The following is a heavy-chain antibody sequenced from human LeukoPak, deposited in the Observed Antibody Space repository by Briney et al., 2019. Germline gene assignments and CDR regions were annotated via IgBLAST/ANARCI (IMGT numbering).Heavy chain of an antibody. D-gene: IGHD3-22*01. CDR3: ARDNLVYYDSSGYYSAFDY. J-gene: IGHJ4*02. V-gene: IGHV1-69*05. Sequence: SVKVSCKASGGTFSSYAISWVRQAPGQGLEWMGRIIPIFGTANYAQKFQGRVTITTDESTSTAYMELSSLRSEDTAVYYCARDNLVYYDSSGYYSAFDYWGQGTLVTVSS. CDR1: GGTFSSYA. CDR2: IIPIFGTA.